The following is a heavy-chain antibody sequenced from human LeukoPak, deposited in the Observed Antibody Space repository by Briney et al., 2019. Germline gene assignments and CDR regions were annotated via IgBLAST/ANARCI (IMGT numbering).Heavy chain of an antibody. CDR2: IYYSGST. CDR1: GGSISSSSYY. J-gene: IGHJ4*02. CDR3: ARDRGIIVVVVAATNFFDY. Sequence: KSSETLSLTCTVSGGSISSSSYYWGWIRQPPGKGLEWIGSIYYSGSTYYNPSLKSRVTISVDTSKNQFSLKLSSVTAADTAVYYCARDRGIIVVVVAATNFFDYWGQGTLVTVSS. V-gene: IGHV4-39*07. D-gene: IGHD2-15*01.